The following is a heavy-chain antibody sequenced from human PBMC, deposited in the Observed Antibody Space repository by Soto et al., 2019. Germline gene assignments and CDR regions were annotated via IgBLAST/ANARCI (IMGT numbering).Heavy chain of an antibody. CDR1: GGSISSYY. D-gene: IGHD4-17*01. V-gene: IGHV4-59*01. CDR2: IYYSGST. J-gene: IGHJ3*02. Sequence: SETLSLTCTVSGGSISSYYWSWIRQPPGKGLEWIGYIYYSGSTNYNPSLKSRVTISVDTSKNQFSLKLSSVTAADTAVYYCAGRTTVTTGDAFDIWGQGTMVTVSS. CDR3: AGRTTVTTGDAFDI.